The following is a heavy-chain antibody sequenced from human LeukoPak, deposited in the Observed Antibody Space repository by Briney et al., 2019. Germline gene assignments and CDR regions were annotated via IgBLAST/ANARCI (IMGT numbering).Heavy chain of an antibody. CDR2: INPNSGGT. V-gene: IGHV1-2*02. CDR1: GYTFTGYY. CDR3: ARDVMVRGVIPSFVY. D-gene: IGHD3-10*01. J-gene: IGHJ4*02. Sequence: ASVKVSCKASGYTFTGYYMHWVRQAPGQGLEWMGWINPNSGGTSYAQKFQGRVTMTRDTSISTAYMELSRLRSDDTAVYYCARDVMVRGVIPSFVYWGQGTLVTVSS.